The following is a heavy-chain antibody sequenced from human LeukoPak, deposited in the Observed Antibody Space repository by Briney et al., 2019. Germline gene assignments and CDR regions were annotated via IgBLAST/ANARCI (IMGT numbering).Heavy chain of an antibody. CDR3: AREIFTVVTNNFDY. CDR2: IYSGGST. CDR1: GFTVSSNY. Sequence: PGGSLRLSCAASGFTVSSNYMSWVRQAPGKGLEWVSVIYSGGSTYYADSVKGRFTISRDNSKNTLYLQMNSLRAEDTAVYYCAREIFTVVTNNFDYWGQGALVTVSS. V-gene: IGHV3-53*01. D-gene: IGHD4-23*01. J-gene: IGHJ4*02.